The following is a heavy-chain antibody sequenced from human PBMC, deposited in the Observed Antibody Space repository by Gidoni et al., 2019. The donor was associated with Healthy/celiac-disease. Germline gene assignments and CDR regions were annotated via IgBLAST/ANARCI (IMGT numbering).Heavy chain of an antibody. V-gene: IGHV4-34*01. D-gene: IGHD4-17*01. CDR3: ARPYGGNLASYPY. Sequence: QVQLQQWGAGLLKPSETLSLTCAVYGGSFSGYYWSWIRQPPGKGLEWIGEINHSGSTNYNPSLKSRVTISVDTSKNQFSLKLSSVTAADTAVYYCARPYGGNLASYPYWGQGTLVTVSS. J-gene: IGHJ4*02. CDR1: GGSFSGYY. CDR2: INHSGST.